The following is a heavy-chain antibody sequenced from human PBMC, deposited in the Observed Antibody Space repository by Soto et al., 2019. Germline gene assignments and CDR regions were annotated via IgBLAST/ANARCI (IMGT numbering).Heavy chain of an antibody. CDR2: INQSGST. CDR1: GGSCSDDY. J-gene: IGHJ4*02. D-gene: IGHD3-22*01. V-gene: IGHV4-34*01. Sequence: PSETLSLTCAVYGGSCSDDYWRWIRQMSGKGLEWIGEINQSGSTNYNPSLKSRVIISVDTSKNQFTLRLTSVTAADTAVYFCARYEYDSSGHDDEHWGQGTLVTVSS. CDR3: ARYEYDSSGHDDEH.